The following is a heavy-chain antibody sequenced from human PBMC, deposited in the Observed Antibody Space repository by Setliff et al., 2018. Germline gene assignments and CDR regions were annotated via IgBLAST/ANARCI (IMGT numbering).Heavy chain of an antibody. V-gene: IGHV3-33*01. CDR2: IWNDGSTK. CDR1: GFIFSNYG. Sequence: LRLSCAASGFIFSNYGMHWVRQAPGKGREWVALIWNDGSTKFYGDSVKGRFTISRDNSKNTLYLQMDTLRAEDTAVYYCARNWATAQHYYYGMDVWGQGTTVTVSS. D-gene: IGHD2-21*02. CDR3: ARNWATAQHYYYGMDV. J-gene: IGHJ6*02.